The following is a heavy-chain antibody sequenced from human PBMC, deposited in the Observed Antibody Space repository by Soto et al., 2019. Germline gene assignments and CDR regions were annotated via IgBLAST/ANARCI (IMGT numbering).Heavy chain of an antibody. D-gene: IGHD2-15*01. J-gene: IGHJ5*02. CDR3: VRGGGGGLFDP. CDR1: GFTFGDSY. V-gene: IGHV3-11*06. CDR2: ISPGSRYP. Sequence: QVQLVESWGGLVPPGGSLRLSCAGSGFTFGDSYMSWIRQAPGKGLEWLSYISPGSRYPAYADSVKGRFTISRDNAKSSLYLQMMSLTAEDTAIYYCVRGGGGGLFDPWGQGTMVTVSS.